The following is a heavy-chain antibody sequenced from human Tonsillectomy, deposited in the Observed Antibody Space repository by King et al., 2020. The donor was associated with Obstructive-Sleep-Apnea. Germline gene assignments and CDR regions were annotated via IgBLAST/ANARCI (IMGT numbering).Heavy chain of an antibody. Sequence: QLQESGPGLVKPSETLSLTCTVSAGSISGYYWSWVRQPPGRGLEWIGYIYYSGTTNYDPSPKGRVTMSVDTSKNQFSLDLTSVTAADTAVYYCARHPYYYYGMDVWGQGTTVTVSS. CDR2: IYYSGTT. CDR1: AGSISGYY. J-gene: IGHJ6*02. V-gene: IGHV4-59*08. CDR3: ARHPYYYYGMDV.